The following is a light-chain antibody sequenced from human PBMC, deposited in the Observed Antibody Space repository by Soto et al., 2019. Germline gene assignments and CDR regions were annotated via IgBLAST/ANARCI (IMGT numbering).Light chain of an antibody. CDR3: QQYISSPRT. J-gene: IGKJ1*01. V-gene: IGKV3-20*01. CDR1: QSASSNY. Sequence: EIVLTQSPGPLSLSPGERATLSCRASQSASSNYLAWYQQKPGQAPRLLIYGASSRATGIPDRFSGGGSGTDFTLTISRLDPEYFAVYYCQQYISSPRTFGQGTKV. CDR2: GAS.